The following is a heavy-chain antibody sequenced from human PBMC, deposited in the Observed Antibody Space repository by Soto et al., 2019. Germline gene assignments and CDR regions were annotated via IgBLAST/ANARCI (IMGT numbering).Heavy chain of an antibody. D-gene: IGHD5-12*01. Sequence: SETLSLTCAVYGGSFSGYYWSWIRQPPGKGLEWIGEINHSGSTNYNPSLKSRVTISVDTSKNQFSLKLSSVTAADTAVYYCARGGGYSGYDTPIDYWGQGTLVTVSS. CDR3: ARGGGYSGYDTPIDY. CDR1: GGSFSGYY. J-gene: IGHJ4*02. V-gene: IGHV4-34*01. CDR2: INHSGST.